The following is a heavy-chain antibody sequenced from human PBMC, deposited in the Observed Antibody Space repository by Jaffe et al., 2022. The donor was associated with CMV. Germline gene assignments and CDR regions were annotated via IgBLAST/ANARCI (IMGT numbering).Heavy chain of an antibody. Sequence: QVQLVQSGAEVKKPGSSVKVSCKASGGTFSSYAISWVRQAPGQGLEWMGGIIPIFGTANYAQKFQGRVTITADESTSTAYMELSSLRSEDTAVYYCARPGYGDYDYYYYGMDVWGQGTTVTVSS. J-gene: IGHJ6*02. CDR1: GGTFSSYA. CDR2: IIPIFGTA. D-gene: IGHD4-17*01. V-gene: IGHV1-69*01. CDR3: ARPGYGDYDYYYYGMDV.